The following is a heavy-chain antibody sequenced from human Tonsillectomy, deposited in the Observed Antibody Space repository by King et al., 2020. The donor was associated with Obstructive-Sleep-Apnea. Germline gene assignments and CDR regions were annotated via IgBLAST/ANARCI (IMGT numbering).Heavy chain of an antibody. J-gene: IGHJ2*01. CDR3: AREEKSSGYFVSWYFDL. CDR1: GFTFDDYG. D-gene: IGHD3-22*01. CDR2: INWYGGST. V-gene: IGHV3-20*01. Sequence: VQLVESGGGVVRPGGSLRLSCAASGFTFDDYGMSWVRQAPGKGLEWVSGINWYGGSTGYADSVKGRFTISRDNAKNSLYLQMNSLRAEDTALYHCAREEKSSGYFVSWYFDLWGRGTLVTVSS.